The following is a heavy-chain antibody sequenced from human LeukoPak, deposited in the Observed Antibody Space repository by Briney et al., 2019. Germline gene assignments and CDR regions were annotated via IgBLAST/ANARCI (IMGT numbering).Heavy chain of an antibody. CDR3: ARDYYYYYMDV. CDR1: GFTFSSYA. CDR2: ISSNGGST. Sequence: PGGSLRLSCAASGFTFSSYAMHWVRQAPGKGLEYVSAISSNGGSTYYANSVKGRFTISRDNSKNTLYLQMGSLRAEDMAVYYCARDYYYYYMDVWGKGTTVTISS. J-gene: IGHJ6*03. V-gene: IGHV3-64*01.